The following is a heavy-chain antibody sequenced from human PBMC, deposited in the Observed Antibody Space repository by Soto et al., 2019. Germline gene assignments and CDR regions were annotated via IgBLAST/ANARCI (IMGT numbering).Heavy chain of an antibody. J-gene: IGHJ4*02. D-gene: IGHD6-19*01. CDR1: GGSISSYY. CDR3: ARARGWDDFDY. CDR2: IYYSGST. Sequence: SETLSLTCTVSGGSISSYYWSWIRQPPGKGLEWIGYIYYSGSTNYNPSLKSRVTISVDTSKNQFSLKLSSVTAADTAVYYCARARGWDDFDYWGQGTLVTVSS. V-gene: IGHV4-59*01.